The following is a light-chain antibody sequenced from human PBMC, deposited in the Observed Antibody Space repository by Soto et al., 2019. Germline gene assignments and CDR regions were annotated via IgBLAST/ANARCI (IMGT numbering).Light chain of an antibody. V-gene: IGLV2-11*01. Sequence: QSALTQPRSVSGSPGQSVTISCTGTSSDVGGYNYVSWYQQHPGKAPKLMMYDVSKRPSGVPDRLSGSTSGNTASLTISVLQAEDEADYYCCSYAGSYYVFGNGTKLTVL. CDR1: SSDVGGYNY. CDR3: CSYAGSYYV. CDR2: DVS. J-gene: IGLJ1*01.